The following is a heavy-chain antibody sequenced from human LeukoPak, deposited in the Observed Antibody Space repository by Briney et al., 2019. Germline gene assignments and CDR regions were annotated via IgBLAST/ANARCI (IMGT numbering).Heavy chain of an antibody. D-gene: IGHD4-17*01. V-gene: IGHV4-39*07. CDR2: IYYSGST. CDR3: ARKGYGDYNRNFHY. Sequence: SETLSLTCTVSGGSISSGNYYWSWIRQPPGKGLEWIGSIYYSGSTYYNPSLKSRVTISVDKSKNQFSLKLSSVTAADTAVYYCARKGYGDYNRNFHYWGQGTLVTVSS. CDR1: GGSISSGNYY. J-gene: IGHJ4*02.